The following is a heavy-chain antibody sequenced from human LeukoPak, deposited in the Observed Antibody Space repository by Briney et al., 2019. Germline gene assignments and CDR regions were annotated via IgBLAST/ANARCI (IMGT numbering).Heavy chain of an antibody. D-gene: IGHD3-22*01. Sequence: AGGSLRLSCVGSGFTFSTYEMTWVRQAPGKGLEWVSYISSSGGTIYYADSVKGRFTISRDNAKNSLYLQMNSLRAEDTAVYYCAREGGVNYYDLDYFDYWGQGTLVTVSS. CDR1: GFTFSTYE. V-gene: IGHV3-48*03. J-gene: IGHJ4*02. CDR2: ISSSGGTI. CDR3: AREGGVNYYDLDYFDY.